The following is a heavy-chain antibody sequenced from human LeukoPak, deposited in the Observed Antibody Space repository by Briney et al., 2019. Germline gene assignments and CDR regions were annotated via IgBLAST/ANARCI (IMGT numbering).Heavy chain of an antibody. Sequence: SETLSLTCTVSGGSISSYYWSWIRQPPGKGLEWIGYIYYSGSTNYNPSLKSRVTISVDTSKNQFSLKLSSVTAADTAVYYCARGSGITMIVVVIGDAFDIWGQGTMVTVSS. CDR2: IYYSGST. D-gene: IGHD3-22*01. CDR1: GGSISSYY. J-gene: IGHJ3*02. CDR3: ARGSGITMIVVVIGDAFDI. V-gene: IGHV4-59*01.